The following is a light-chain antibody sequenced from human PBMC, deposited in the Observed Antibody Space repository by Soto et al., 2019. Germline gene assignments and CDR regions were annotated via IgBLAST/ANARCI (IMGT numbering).Light chain of an antibody. CDR1: QSVSSN. J-gene: IGKJ5*01. Sequence: EILVTQSPATLSVSPGERATLSCRASQSVSSNLAWYQQKPGQAPRLLIYGASTRATGIPARFSGSGSGTEFTLTISSLQSEDFAVYYCQQYNNWLPVTFGQGTLLEIK. CDR2: GAS. CDR3: QQYNNWLPVT. V-gene: IGKV3-15*01.